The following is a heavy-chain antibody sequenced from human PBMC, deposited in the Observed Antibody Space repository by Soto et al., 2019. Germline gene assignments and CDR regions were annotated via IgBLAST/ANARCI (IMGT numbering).Heavy chain of an antibody. CDR1: GLSVSNYW. Sequence: GGSLRLSCAASGLSVSNYWMHWVRQTPGKGLVWVSRINSDDTSSSYAASVKGRFTISRDNSKNTLYLQMNSLRAEDTAVYYCAREFYRAYCSSTSCYEDYYYGMDVWGQGTTVTVSS. V-gene: IGHV3-74*01. CDR3: AREFYRAYCSSTSCYEDYYYGMDV. CDR2: INSDDTSS. D-gene: IGHD2-2*01. J-gene: IGHJ6*02.